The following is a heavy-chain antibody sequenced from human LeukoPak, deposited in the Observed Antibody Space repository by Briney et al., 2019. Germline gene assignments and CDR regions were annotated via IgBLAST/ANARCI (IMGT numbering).Heavy chain of an antibody. J-gene: IGHJ3*02. CDR3: ARDQKSWQYQLLYLGDAFDI. CDR2: IKQDGSEK. CDR1: GFTFSSYW. Sequence: PGGSLRLSCAASGFTFSSYWMSWVRQAPGKGLEWVANIKQDGSEKYYVDSVKGRFTISSDNAKNSLYLQMNSLTAEDTAVYYCARDQKSWQYQLLYLGDAFDIWGQGTMVTVSS. D-gene: IGHD2-2*02. V-gene: IGHV3-7*01.